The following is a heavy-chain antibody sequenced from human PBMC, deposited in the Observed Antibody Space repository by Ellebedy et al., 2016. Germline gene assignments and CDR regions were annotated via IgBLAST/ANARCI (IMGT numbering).Heavy chain of an antibody. Sequence: SETLSLXCTVSGGSISSSSYYWGWIRQPPGKGLEWIGSIYYSGSTYYNPSLKSRVTISVDTSKNQFSLRLSSVTAADTAVYYCARPNLNWYFDLWGRGTLVTVSS. CDR1: GGSISSSSYY. J-gene: IGHJ2*01. CDR2: IYYSGST. CDR3: ARPNLNWYFDL. V-gene: IGHV4-39*01.